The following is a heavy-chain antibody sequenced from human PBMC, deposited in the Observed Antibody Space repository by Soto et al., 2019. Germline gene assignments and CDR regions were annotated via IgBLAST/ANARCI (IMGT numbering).Heavy chain of an antibody. CDR2: IDPSDSYT. Sequence: GETLNISCKGSRYSFTGDWISWVRQMPGKGQEWRGRIDPSDSYTNYSPSSQGHVTISADKSISTAYLQWSSLKVSDTAMYYCARLQAAAGDNDLTFDYWGQGTLVTVSS. V-gene: IGHV5-10-1*01. J-gene: IGHJ4*02. CDR1: RYSFTGDW. D-gene: IGHD6-13*01. CDR3: ARLQAAAGDNDLTFDY.